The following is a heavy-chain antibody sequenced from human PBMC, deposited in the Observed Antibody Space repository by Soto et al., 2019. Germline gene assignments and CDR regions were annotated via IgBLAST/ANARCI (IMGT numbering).Heavy chain of an antibody. V-gene: IGHV3-33*01. J-gene: IGHJ6*03. CDR1: GFPFSSYG. Sequence: QVQLVESGGGVVQPGKSLRLSCTASGFPFSSYGMHCVRQAPGKGLEWVAVIWFDGSHKFYTDSVKGRFNISRDNSKNTLYLQMNRPRSEDSAIYFCARDSASDYMDVWGKGTTVTVSS. D-gene: IGHD3-10*01. CDR3: ARDSASDYMDV. CDR2: IWFDGSHK.